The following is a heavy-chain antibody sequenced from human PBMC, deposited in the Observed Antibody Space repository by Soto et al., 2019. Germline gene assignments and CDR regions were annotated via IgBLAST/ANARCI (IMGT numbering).Heavy chain of an antibody. CDR1: GGSISSSNW. Sequence: QVQLQESGPGLVKPSGTLSLTCAVSGGSISSSNWWSWVRQPPGKGLVWIGEIYHIGSTNYNPSLKTRVSISVDKSKNQFSLKLSSVTAADTAVYYCARLDSSGPFSHMDVWGQGTTVTVSS. CDR3: ARLDSSGPFSHMDV. J-gene: IGHJ6*02. D-gene: IGHD3-22*01. V-gene: IGHV4-4*02. CDR2: IYHIGST.